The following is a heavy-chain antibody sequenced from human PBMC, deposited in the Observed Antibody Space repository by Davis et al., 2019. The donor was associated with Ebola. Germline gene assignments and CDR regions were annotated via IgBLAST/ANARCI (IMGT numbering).Heavy chain of an antibody. CDR2: IYPADSDT. V-gene: IGHV5-51*01. J-gene: IGHJ4*02. CDR1: GYTFTSYW. Sequence: GGSLRLSCQASGYTFTSYWIGWVRQMPGKGLEWMGLIYPADSDTRYSPSFQGQVTISADRSISTAYLQWSSLKASDTAMYYCATEAGVAGTVEWGQGTLVTVSS. D-gene: IGHD6-19*01. CDR3: ATEAGVAGTVE.